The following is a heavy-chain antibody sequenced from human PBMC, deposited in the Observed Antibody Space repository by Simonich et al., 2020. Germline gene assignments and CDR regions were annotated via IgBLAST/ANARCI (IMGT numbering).Heavy chain of an antibody. CDR3: ARASRGTWWYYYFDY. CDR1: GYTFTSYG. Sequence: QVQLVQSGAEVKKPGASVKVSCKASGYTFTSYGISWVRQAPGQGLEWMGWISAYNGNTNYAQKRHGRVTMTTDTSTSTAYMELRSLRSDDTAVYYCARASRGTWWYYYFDYWGQGTLVTVSS. J-gene: IGHJ4*02. V-gene: IGHV1-18*01. D-gene: IGHD2-15*01. CDR2: ISAYNGNT.